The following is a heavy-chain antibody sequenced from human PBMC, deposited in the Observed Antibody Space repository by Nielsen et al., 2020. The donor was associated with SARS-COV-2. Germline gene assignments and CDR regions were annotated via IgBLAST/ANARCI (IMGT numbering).Heavy chain of an antibody. CDR1: GFTFSSYA. V-gene: IGHV3-30*04. CDR2: ISYDGSNK. D-gene: IGHD3-22*01. Sequence: GGSLRLSCAASGFTFSSYAMHWVRQAPGKGLEWVAVISYDGSNKYYADSVKGRFTISRDNSKNTLYLQMNSLRAEDTAAYYCARESRLYYDSSGRTFDIWGQGTMVTVSS. J-gene: IGHJ3*02. CDR3: ARESRLYYDSSGRTFDI.